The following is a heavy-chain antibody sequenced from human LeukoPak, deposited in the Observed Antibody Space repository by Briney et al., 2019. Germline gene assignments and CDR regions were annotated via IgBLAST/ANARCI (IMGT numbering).Heavy chain of an antibody. CDR3: ARHGDDTYGYVPDY. D-gene: IGHD5-18*01. Sequence: SETLSLTCTVSGSSISSTRSFWASVRQYPGTGLGWVGRIYYNGSTYCTPSLKSRVTISVDTSKNQFSLNLGSVTAADSGVYYCARHGDDTYGYVPDYWGQGTLVTVSS. V-gene: IGHV4-39*01. CDR2: IYYNGST. CDR1: GSSISSTRSF. J-gene: IGHJ4*02.